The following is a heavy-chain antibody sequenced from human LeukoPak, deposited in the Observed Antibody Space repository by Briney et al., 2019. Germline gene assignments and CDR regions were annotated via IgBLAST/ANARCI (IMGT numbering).Heavy chain of an antibody. CDR1: GFPFSSYG. CDR3: ARDLSAAFDF. J-gene: IGHJ4*02. V-gene: IGHV3-33*01. CDR2: LVYDARR. D-gene: IGHD6-19*01. Sequence: PGGSLRLSCAASGFPFSSYGMHWVRQAPGKGLEWVARLVYDARRDYANSVKGRFSISRDDSKNTLCLDMSNLGVEDTALYYCARDLSAAFDFWGQGVLVTVSS.